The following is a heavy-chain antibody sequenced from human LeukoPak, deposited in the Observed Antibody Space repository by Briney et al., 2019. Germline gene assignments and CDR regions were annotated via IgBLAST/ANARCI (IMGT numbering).Heavy chain of an antibody. D-gene: IGHD3-16*02. V-gene: IGHV3-48*03. CDR1: GFTFSSYE. J-gene: IGHJ6*03. CDR2: ISSSGSTI. CDR3: ARGFIDMDV. Sequence: SGGSLRLSCAASGFTFSSYEMNWVRQAPGKGLEWVSYISSSGSTIYYADSVKGRFTISRDNAKNSLYLQMNSLRVEDTAVYYCARGFIDMDVWGKGTTVTVSS.